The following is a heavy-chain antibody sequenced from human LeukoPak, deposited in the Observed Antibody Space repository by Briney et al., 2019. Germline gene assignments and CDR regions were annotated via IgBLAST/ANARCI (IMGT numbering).Heavy chain of an antibody. D-gene: IGHD6-13*01. J-gene: IGHJ4*02. V-gene: IGHV3-66*01. CDR1: GFTVSSNY. CDR2: IYSCGST. Sequence: GGTLRLSCAASGFTVSSNYMGWVRQAPGKGLEWVSVIYSCGSTYYPDSVKGRFTISRDNSKNTLFLQMNSLRAEDTAVYYCARAGAAAAPYYFDYWGKGTLVTVSS. CDR3: ARAGAAAAPYYFDY.